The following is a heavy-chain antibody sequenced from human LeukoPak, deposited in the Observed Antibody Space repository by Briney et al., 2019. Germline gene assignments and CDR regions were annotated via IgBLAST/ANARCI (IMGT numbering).Heavy chain of an antibody. CDR2: MTPLSGNT. Sequence: ASVKVSCKASGYIFVTSDINWVRQAAGQGLEWMGWMTPLSGNTGYAQKFQGRVTMTRDTSIETAYMELSSLRSEDTAVYYCVRSLAVDGTRAYWGQGSLVTVSS. J-gene: IGHJ4*02. D-gene: IGHD6-19*01. V-gene: IGHV1-8*01. CDR1: GYIFVTSD. CDR3: VRSLAVDGTRAY.